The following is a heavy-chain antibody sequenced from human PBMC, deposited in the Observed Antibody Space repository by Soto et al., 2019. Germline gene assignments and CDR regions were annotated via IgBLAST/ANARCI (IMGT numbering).Heavy chain of an antibody. V-gene: IGHV3-7*03. CDR2: IRQNGGDK. Sequence: EVQLVESGGGLVQPGGSLRLSCVASGFTFSNYWMGWVRQAPGKGLGGGPNIRQNGGDKRDLDSVKGRFTISRDNAQNSLYLQMNSLRAEDTAVYYCARIDCGGNCYSRSWYFDIWGRGTLVTVSS. CDR3: ARIDCGGNCYSRSWYFDI. CDR1: GFTFSNYW. D-gene: IGHD2-21*02. J-gene: IGHJ2*01.